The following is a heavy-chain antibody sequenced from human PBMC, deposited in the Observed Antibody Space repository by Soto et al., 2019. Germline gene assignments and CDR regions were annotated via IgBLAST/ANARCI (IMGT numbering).Heavy chain of an antibody. D-gene: IGHD2-2*01. V-gene: IGHV1-69*12. CDR2: IIPIFGTA. J-gene: IGHJ4*02. CDR3: ARSAPDIILVPTAIGSLDY. CDR1: GDTFYNYA. Sequence: QVQLVQSGAEVKKPGSSVKVSCKDSGDTFYNYAISWVRQAPGQGLEWMGGIIPIFGTANYAQKFQGRVTITADESTSTAYMEMSSLRSDDTAVYYCARSAPDIILVPTAIGSLDYWGQGTLVNVSS.